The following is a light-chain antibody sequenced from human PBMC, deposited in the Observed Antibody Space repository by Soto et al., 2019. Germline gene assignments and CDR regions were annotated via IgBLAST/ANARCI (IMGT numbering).Light chain of an antibody. Sequence: QSALTQPASVSGSPGQSITISCTGTSSDVGSHDLVSWYQQYPGKAPKLMIYEANKRPSGISNRFSGSKSGNTASLTISGPQAEDEADYYCCSYASGLVVFGGGTKLTVL. CDR1: SSDVGSHDL. V-gene: IGLV2-23*01. CDR3: CSYASGLVV. CDR2: EAN. J-gene: IGLJ2*01.